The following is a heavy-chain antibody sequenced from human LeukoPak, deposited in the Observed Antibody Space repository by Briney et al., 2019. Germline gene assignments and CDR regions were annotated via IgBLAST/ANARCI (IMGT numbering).Heavy chain of an antibody. V-gene: IGHV1-2*06. Sequence: GASVKVSCKASGYTFTGYYMHWVRQAPGQGLEWMGRISPNSGGTNYAQKFQGRVTITRDTSISTAYMELSRLRSDDTAVYYCARDITMVRGVIKHDYWGQGTLVTVSS. D-gene: IGHD3-10*01. CDR3: ARDITMVRGVIKHDY. CDR2: ISPNSGGT. J-gene: IGHJ4*02. CDR1: GYTFTGYY.